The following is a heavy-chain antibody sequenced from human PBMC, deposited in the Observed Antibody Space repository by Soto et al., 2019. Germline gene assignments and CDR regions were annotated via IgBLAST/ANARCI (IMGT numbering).Heavy chain of an antibody. J-gene: IGHJ4*02. Sequence: GSLRLACAASGFTFSSYAMSWVRQAPGKGLEWVSAISGSGGSTYYADSVKGRFTISRDNSKNTLYLQMNSLRAEDTAVYYCAKSHEFGVVILYYFDYWGQGTLVTVSS. CDR3: AKSHEFGVVILYYFDY. CDR2: ISGSGGST. CDR1: GFTFSSYA. D-gene: IGHD3-3*01. V-gene: IGHV3-23*01.